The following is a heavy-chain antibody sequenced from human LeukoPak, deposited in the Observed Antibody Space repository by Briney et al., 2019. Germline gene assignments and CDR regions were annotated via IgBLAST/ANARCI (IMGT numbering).Heavy chain of an antibody. CDR3: ARGTPHTYYDILTGYIWFDP. Sequence: SETLSLTCTVSGGSINSYYWSWIRQPPGKGLEWIGYIYYSGSTNYNPSLKSRVTISVDTSKNQFSLKLSSVTAADTAVYYCARGTPHTYYDILTGYIWFDPWGQGTLVTVSS. D-gene: IGHD3-9*01. CDR1: GGSINSYY. J-gene: IGHJ5*02. CDR2: IYYSGST. V-gene: IGHV4-59*01.